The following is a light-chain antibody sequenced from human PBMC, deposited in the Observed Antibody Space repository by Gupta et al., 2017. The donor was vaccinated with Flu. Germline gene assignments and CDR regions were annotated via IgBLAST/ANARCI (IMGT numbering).Light chain of an antibody. CDR1: NIGSKS. J-gene: IGLJ3*02. V-gene: IGLV3-21*02. Sequence: SYVLTQPPSVSVAPGQTARITCGGNNIGSKSVHWYQKKPGQAPVLGVEADSDRPSGITERGECSHSWKQDKPTLSIAGAWYEDDDECKVWVSGSARWVFGGGTKLTVL. CDR2: ADS. CDR3: KVWVSGSARWV.